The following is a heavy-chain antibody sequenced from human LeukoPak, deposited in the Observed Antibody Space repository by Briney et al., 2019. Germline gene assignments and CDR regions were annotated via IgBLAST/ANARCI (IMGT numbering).Heavy chain of an antibody. J-gene: IGHJ4*02. D-gene: IGHD2-2*01. CDR2: IKQDGSEK. CDR1: GFTFSSYW. V-gene: IGHV3-7*03. CDR3: ARHPEYCSSTSCYHFGY. Sequence: GGSLRLSCAASGFTFSSYWMSWVRQAPGKGLEWVANIKQDGSEKYYVDSVKGRFTISRDNAKSSLYLQMNSLRAEDTAVYYCARHPEYCSSTSCYHFGYWGQGTLVTVSS.